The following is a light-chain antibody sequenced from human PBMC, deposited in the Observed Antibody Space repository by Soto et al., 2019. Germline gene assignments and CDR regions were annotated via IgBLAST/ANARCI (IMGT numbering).Light chain of an antibody. CDR3: ISYTSDDVRYV. Sequence: QSALTQPASVSGTPGQSITISCTGSNSDVGIYDFVSWYQHHPGRAPKLIVSEVSHRPSGVSNRFSGSKSGNTASLTISGLQFEDEADYYCISYTSDDVRYVFGTGTKVTVL. CDR2: EVS. V-gene: IGLV2-14*01. CDR1: NSDVGIYDF. J-gene: IGLJ1*01.